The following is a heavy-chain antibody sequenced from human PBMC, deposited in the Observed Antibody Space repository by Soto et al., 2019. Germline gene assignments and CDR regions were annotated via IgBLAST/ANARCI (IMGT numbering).Heavy chain of an antibody. CDR3: ARTYYDFWSGPVGSTNWFDP. D-gene: IGHD3-3*01. Sequence: AASVKVSCKASGYTFTSYAMHWVRQAPGQRLEWMGWINAGNGNTKYSQKFQGRVTITRDTSASTAYMELSSLRSEDTAVYYCARTYYDFWSGPVGSTNWFDPWGQGTLVTVSS. CDR1: GYTFTSYA. CDR2: INAGNGNT. J-gene: IGHJ5*02. V-gene: IGHV1-3*01.